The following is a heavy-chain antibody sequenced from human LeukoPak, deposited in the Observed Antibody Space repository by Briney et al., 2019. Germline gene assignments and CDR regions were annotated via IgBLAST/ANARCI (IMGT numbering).Heavy chain of an antibody. CDR2: ISGSGGST. CDR1: GFTFSSYA. V-gene: IGHV3-23*01. D-gene: IGHD3-22*01. Sequence: PGGSLRLSCAASGFTFSSYAMSWVRQAPGKGLEWVSAISGSGGSTYYADSVKGRFTISRDNSKNTLYLQMNSLRAEDTAVYYCAKPGARDSSGYCHYFDYWGQGTLATVSS. J-gene: IGHJ4*02. CDR3: AKPGARDSSGYCHYFDY.